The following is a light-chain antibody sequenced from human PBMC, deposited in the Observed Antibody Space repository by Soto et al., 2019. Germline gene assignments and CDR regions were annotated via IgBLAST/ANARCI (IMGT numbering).Light chain of an antibody. V-gene: IGKV1-39*01. Sequence: DIQMTQSPSILSASVGDRVTITCRASQSVSIYLNWYQQKPGKAPNLLISAASSLQNGVPSRFRGSGSGTDFTLTISGLQREDFATYYCQQSYSTPPWTFGQGTKVDIK. CDR1: QSVSIY. CDR3: QQSYSTPPWT. J-gene: IGKJ1*01. CDR2: AAS.